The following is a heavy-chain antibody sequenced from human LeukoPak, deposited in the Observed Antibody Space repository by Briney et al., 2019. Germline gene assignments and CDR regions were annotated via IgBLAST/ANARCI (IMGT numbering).Heavy chain of an antibody. CDR1: GASISRYF. CDR2: ISSGGST. D-gene: IGHD5-12*01. Sequence: SETLSLTCTVSGASISRYFWNWIRQPPGKVLEWIGYISSGGSTNYNPSLKSRVTISIDTSKSQFSLKLTSATAADTAIYYCARGDDYKSALFDYWGQGTLVTVSS. J-gene: IGHJ4*02. V-gene: IGHV4-59*01. CDR3: ARGDDYKSALFDY.